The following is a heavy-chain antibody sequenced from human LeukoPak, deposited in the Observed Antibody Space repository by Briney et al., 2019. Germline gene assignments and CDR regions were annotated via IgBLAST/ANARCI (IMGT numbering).Heavy chain of an antibody. V-gene: IGHV3-23*01. D-gene: IGHD2-15*01. CDR3: AKARVTSCRGAFCYPFDS. CDR1: GFSLSSYA. Sequence: QAGGSLRLSCTVSGFSLSSYAMSWVRRAPGKGLEWVSATSSSDAGKYYADSVRGRFTISRDNSRNTMYLQMNSLRAEDAAVYYCAKARVTSCRGAFCYPFDSWGQGTVVTVSS. J-gene: IGHJ4*02. CDR2: TSSSDAGK.